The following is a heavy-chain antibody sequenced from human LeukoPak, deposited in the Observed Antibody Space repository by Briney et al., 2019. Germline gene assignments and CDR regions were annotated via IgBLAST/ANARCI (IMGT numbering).Heavy chain of an antibody. CDR3: ARVVPPYGSGSRYYYMDV. Sequence: GGSLRHSYAASGFTFSNYAIHWVRQAPGKGLEWVANIKEDGNDKYYVDSVKCRFTISRDNDKNSLYLQMNSQRSEDTAVYYCARVVPPYGSGSRYYYMDVWGKGTTVTVSS. V-gene: IGHV3-7*01. CDR1: GFTFSNYA. CDR2: IKEDGNDK. J-gene: IGHJ6*03. D-gene: IGHD3-10*01.